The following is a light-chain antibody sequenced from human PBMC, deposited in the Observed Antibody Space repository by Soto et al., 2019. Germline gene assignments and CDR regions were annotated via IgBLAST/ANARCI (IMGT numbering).Light chain of an antibody. CDR2: EVN. CDR1: NSDVGRYNR. CDR3: NSYAGNSWV. V-gene: IGLV2-8*01. Sequence: QSALTQPPSASGSPGQSVTISCTGTNSDVGRYNRVSWYQHHPDKAPKLMIYEVNERPSGVPDRFSGSKSGNTASLTVSGLQAEDEADYYCNSYAGNSWVFGGGTKLTVL. J-gene: IGLJ3*02.